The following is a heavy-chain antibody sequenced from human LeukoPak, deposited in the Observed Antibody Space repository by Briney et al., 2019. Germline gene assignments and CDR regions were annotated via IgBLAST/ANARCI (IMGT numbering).Heavy chain of an antibody. CDR3: AKGSDSSGYLHTDNWFDP. CDR1: GFTFSSYA. D-gene: IGHD3-22*01. Sequence: QTGGSLRLSCAASGFTFSSYAMSWVRQAPGKGLEWVSAISGSGGSTYYADSVKGRFTISRDNSKNTLYLRMNSLRAEDTAVYYCAKGSDSSGYLHTDNWFDPWGQGTLVTVSS. J-gene: IGHJ5*02. V-gene: IGHV3-23*01. CDR2: ISGSGGST.